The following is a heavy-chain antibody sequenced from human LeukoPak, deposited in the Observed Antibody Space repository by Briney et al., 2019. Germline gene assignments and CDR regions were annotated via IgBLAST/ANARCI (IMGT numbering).Heavy chain of an antibody. V-gene: IGHV4-30-2*01. D-gene: IGHD3-22*01. Sequence: NPSETLSLTCAVSGGSISSGGYSWGWIRQPPGKGLEWIGYIYHSGSTYYNPSLKSRVTISVDRSKNQFSLKLSSVTAADTAVYYCARGLYSYYYDSSRYFDLWGRGTLVTVSS. CDR1: GGSISSGGYS. CDR2: IYHSGST. CDR3: ARGLYSYYYDSSRYFDL. J-gene: IGHJ2*01.